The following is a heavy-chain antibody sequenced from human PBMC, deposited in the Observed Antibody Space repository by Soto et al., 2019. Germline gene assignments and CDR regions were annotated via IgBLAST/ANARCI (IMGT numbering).Heavy chain of an antibody. CDR1: GGSISGRVNY. J-gene: IGHJ4*02. CDR2: IYYSGTT. V-gene: IGHV4-39*01. Sequence: QLQLQESGPGLVKPSETLSLSCAVSGGSISGRVNYWGWIRQPPGKGLEWIGNIYYSGTTYYNPSLESRVTLSVDTSKNRFSLRLTSVTAADTAVYYCARLGRQNYGSGTHWGQGTLVTVSS. D-gene: IGHD3-10*01. CDR3: ARLGRQNYGSGTH.